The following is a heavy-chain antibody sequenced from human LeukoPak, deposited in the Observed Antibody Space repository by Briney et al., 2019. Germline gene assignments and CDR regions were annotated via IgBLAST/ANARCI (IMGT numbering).Heavy chain of an antibody. CDR2: IYHSGST. J-gene: IGHJ5*02. V-gene: IGHV4-39*07. Sequence: PSETLSLTCTVSGGSISSSSYYWGWIRQPPGKGLEWVGSIYHSGSTFYNPSLKSRVTMSVDTSKNQFSLKLSFVTAADTAVYFCASQVFGGVCYLDPREWFDPWGQGTLVTVSS. CDR3: ASQVFGGVCYLDPREWFDP. CDR1: GGSISSSSYY. D-gene: IGHD2-21*02.